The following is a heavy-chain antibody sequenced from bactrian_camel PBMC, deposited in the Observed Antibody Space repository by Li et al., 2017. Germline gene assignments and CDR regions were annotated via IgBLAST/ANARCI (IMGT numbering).Heavy chain of an antibody. CDR2: LESDRSP. D-gene: IGHD5*01. Sequence: QLVESGGASVQAGGSLRLSCTASGFTFDGSDIGWYRQAPGNECELVSTLESDRSPYYVDDVKGRFTISKDDTKDTLYLQMNSLKPEDTAMYYCAADSVGRCRARGWVERPSVAAYDYWGQGTQVTVS. CDR1: GFTFDGSD. J-gene: IGHJ4*01. CDR3: AADSVGRCRARGWVERPSVAAYDY. V-gene: IGHV3S55*01.